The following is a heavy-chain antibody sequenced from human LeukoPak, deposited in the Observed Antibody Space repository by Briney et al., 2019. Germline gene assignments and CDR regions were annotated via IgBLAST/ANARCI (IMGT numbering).Heavy chain of an antibody. CDR1: GGSISSYY. V-gene: IGHV4-59*04. CDR2: IYYSGST. CDR3: AKSGGYGLIDY. D-gene: IGHD1-26*01. J-gene: IGHJ4*02. Sequence: SETLSLTCTVSGGSISSYYWSWIRQPPGKGLEWIGNIYYSGSTYYNVSLQSRVTISIDTSKNQFSLRLNSVTAADTAMYYCAKSGGYGLIDYWGQGTLVTVSS.